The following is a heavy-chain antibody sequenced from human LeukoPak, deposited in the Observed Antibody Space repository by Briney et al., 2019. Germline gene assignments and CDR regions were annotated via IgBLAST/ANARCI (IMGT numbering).Heavy chain of an antibody. D-gene: IGHD3-22*01. CDR3: ARRYYYDSSGYFDY. CDR1: DYTFTSYD. J-gene: IGHJ4*02. CDR2: ISAYNGNT. V-gene: IGHV1-18*01. Sequence: ASVKVSCKASDYTFTSYDISWVRQAPGQGLEWMGWISAYNGNTNYAQKLQGRVTMTTDTSTSTAYMELRSLRSDDTAVYYCARRYYYDSSGYFDYWGQGTLVTVSS.